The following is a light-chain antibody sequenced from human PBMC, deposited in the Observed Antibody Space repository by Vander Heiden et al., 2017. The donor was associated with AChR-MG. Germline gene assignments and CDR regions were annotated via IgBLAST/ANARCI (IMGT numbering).Light chain of an antibody. CDR3: QAWDSNYV. Sequence: SYELTQPPSVSVSPGQTASITCSGDNLGEKYVSWYQQRPGQSPVLVIYQNNKRPSGIPERFSGSNSGTTATLTISGTQATDEADYYCQAWDSNYVFGTGTQVTVL. CDR2: QNN. V-gene: IGLV3-1*01. J-gene: IGLJ1*01. CDR1: NLGEKY.